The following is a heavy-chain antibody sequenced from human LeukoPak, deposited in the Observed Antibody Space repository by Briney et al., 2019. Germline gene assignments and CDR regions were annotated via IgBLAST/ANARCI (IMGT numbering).Heavy chain of an antibody. CDR1: GYTFTVYY. CDR2: INPNSGGT. J-gene: IGHJ5*02. Sequence: ASVKVSCKASGYTFTVYYMHWVRQAPGQGLEWMGWINPNSGGTNYAQKFQGRVTMTRDTSISTAYMELSRLRSDDAAVYYCARDKVPAAAGWFDPWGQGTLVTVSS. CDR3: ARDKVPAAAGWFDP. V-gene: IGHV1-2*02. D-gene: IGHD2-2*01.